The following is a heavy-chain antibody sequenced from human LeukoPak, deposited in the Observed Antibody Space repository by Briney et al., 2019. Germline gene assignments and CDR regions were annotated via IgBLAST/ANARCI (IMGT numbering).Heavy chain of an antibody. Sequence: SGGSLRLSCAASGFTFSSYSMNWVRQAPGKGLEWVSYISSSSSTIYYADSVKGRFTISRDNAKNSLYLQMNSLRDVDTAVYYCARDATAVPGAMTPMYFDYWGQGTLVTVSS. D-gene: IGHD2-2*01. CDR2: ISSSSSTI. J-gene: IGHJ4*02. CDR1: GFTFSSYS. V-gene: IGHV3-48*02. CDR3: ARDATAVPGAMTPMYFDY.